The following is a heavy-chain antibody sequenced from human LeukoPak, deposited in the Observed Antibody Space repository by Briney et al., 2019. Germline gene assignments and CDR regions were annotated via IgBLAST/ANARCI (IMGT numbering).Heavy chain of an antibody. J-gene: IGHJ4*02. Sequence: KPGGSLRLSCAASGFTFSDSYMSWIRRTPGKGLEWIGIIYHGGSTYYNPSLKSRVTISVDTSKNQFSLKLSSVTAADTAVYFCARFDSSGYYFDYWGQGTLVTVSS. V-gene: IGHV4-38-2*01. D-gene: IGHD3-22*01. CDR3: ARFDSSGYYFDY. CDR2: IYHGGST. CDR1: GFTFSDSY.